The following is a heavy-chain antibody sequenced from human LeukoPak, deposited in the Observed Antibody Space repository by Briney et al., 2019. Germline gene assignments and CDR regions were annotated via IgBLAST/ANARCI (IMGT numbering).Heavy chain of an antibody. D-gene: IGHD2-15*01. J-gene: IGHJ1*01. V-gene: IGHV5-51*01. CDR1: GYIFTSYW. Sequence: GESLKISCKDSGYIFTSYWIGWVRQMPGKGLEWMGSIYPGDSHTRYSPSFQGQVTISADKSISTAYLQWSSLKASDTAMYYCARMAGCSGGGCFAEYFQYWGQGTLVTVSS. CDR3: ARMAGCSGGGCFAEYFQY. CDR2: IYPGDSHT.